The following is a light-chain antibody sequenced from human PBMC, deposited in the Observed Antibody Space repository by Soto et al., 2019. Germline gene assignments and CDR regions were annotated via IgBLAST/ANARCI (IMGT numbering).Light chain of an antibody. CDR3: MQGTQTPPT. CDR1: QSLLHSNGYNY. V-gene: IGKV2-28*01. CDR2: LGS. J-gene: IGKJ5*01. Sequence: DIVMTQSPLSLPVTPGEPASISCRSSQSLLHSNGYNYLDWYLQKPGQSPQLLIYLGSNRASGVPDRFSGSGSGTDFTLKISRVEAEDVGVSYCMQGTQTPPTFGQGTRLEIK.